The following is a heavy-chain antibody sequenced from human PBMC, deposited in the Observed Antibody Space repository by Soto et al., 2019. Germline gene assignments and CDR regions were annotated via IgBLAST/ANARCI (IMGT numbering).Heavy chain of an antibody. Sequence: PSQTLSLTCTVSNGSVSSGDKYWSWIRQSPGKGLEWIGYINNGGTAYYNPYLKSRGIISIDTSQNRFLLKVYSVTATDTAVYFCASGFYGDFVGTSHFDRWGPGTQGTVSS. CDR2: INNGGTA. CDR3: ASGFYGDFVGTSHFDR. CDR1: NGSVSSGDKY. D-gene: IGHD4-17*01. V-gene: IGHV4-30-4*01. J-gene: IGHJ4*02.